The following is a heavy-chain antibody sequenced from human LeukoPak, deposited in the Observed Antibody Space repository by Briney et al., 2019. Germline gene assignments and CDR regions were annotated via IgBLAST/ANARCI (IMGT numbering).Heavy chain of an antibody. Sequence: SQTLSLTCAVYGGSFSGHYWSWIRQPPGKGLEWIGEINHSGSTNYNPSLKSRVTISVDTSKNQFSLKLSSVTAADTAVHYCARRTASRIDFWSGYSHGYYYMDVWGKGTTVTVSS. CDR1: GGSFSGHY. J-gene: IGHJ6*03. V-gene: IGHV4-34*01. CDR2: INHSGST. CDR3: ARRTASRIDFWSGYSHGYYYMDV. D-gene: IGHD3-3*01.